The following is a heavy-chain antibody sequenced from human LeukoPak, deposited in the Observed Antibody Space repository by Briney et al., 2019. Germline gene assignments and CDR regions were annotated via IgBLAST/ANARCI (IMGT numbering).Heavy chain of an antibody. Sequence: PGGSLRLSCAASGFIFDDYDMNWVRQAPGKGLEWASAISGSDGSTYYADSVKGRFTISRDNSKNTLYLQMNSLRAEDTAIYYCAKYSHDSSGSYDYWGQGTLVTVSS. CDR2: ISGSDGST. CDR1: GFIFDDYD. D-gene: IGHD3-22*01. CDR3: AKYSHDSSGSYDY. J-gene: IGHJ4*02. V-gene: IGHV3-23*01.